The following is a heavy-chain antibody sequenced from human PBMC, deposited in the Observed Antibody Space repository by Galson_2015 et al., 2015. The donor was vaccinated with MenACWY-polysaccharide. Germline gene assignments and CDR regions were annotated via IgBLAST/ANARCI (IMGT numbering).Heavy chain of an antibody. V-gene: IGHV3-30*02. CDR2: IRYDGSNK. CDR3: AKVSYDSSGYYRRKNYYYYGMDV. CDR1: GFTFSSYG. J-gene: IGHJ6*02. D-gene: IGHD3-22*01. Sequence: SLRLSCAASGFTFSSYGMHWVRQAPGKGLEWVAFIRYDGSNKYYADSVKGRSTISRDNSKNTLYLQMNSLRAEDTAVYYCAKVSYDSSGYYRRKNYYYYGMDVWGQGTTVTVSS.